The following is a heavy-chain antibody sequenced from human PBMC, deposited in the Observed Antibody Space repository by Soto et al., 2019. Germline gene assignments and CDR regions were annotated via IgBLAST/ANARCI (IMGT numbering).Heavy chain of an antibody. CDR2: INWNGATT. V-gene: IGHV3-20*04. CDR1: GFTFDDYG. CDR3: AKGRVSSSSVRYYYGMDV. Sequence: PGGSLRLSCVASGFTFDDYGMNWVRQVPGKGLEWVSAINWNGATTHYADSVKGRFTISRDNAKNSLYLQMNSLRAEDTAVYYCAKGRVSSSSVRYYYGMDVWGQGTTVTVSS. D-gene: IGHD6-6*01. J-gene: IGHJ6*02.